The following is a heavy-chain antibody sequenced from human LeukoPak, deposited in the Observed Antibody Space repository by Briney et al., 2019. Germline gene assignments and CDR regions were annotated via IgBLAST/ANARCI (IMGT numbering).Heavy chain of an antibody. CDR3: ARAADPSNAFDI. D-gene: IGHD6-19*01. CDR2: MSPNSGNT. V-gene: IGHV1-8*03. J-gene: IGHJ3*02. Sequence: ASVKVSCKASGYSFTNYDINWVRQATGQGLEWMAWMSPNSGNTGSAQKFQGRVAITRDTSISTAYMELSSLRSEDTAVYYCARAADPSNAFDIWGQGTMLTVSS. CDR1: GYSFTNYD.